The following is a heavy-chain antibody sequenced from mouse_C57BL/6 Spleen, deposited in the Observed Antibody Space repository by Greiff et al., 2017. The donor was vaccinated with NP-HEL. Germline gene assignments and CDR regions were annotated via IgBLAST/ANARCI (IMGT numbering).Heavy chain of an antibody. CDR1: GYTFTDYY. CDR3: ARAGLGAMDY. Sequence: VQLQQSGPELVKPGASVKISCKASGYTFTDYYMNWVKQSHGKSLEWIGDINPNNGGTSYNQKFKGKATLTVDKSSSTAYMELRSLTSEDSAVYYCARAGLGAMDYWGQGTSVTVSS. D-gene: IGHD2-4*01. J-gene: IGHJ4*01. CDR2: INPNNGGT. V-gene: IGHV1-26*01.